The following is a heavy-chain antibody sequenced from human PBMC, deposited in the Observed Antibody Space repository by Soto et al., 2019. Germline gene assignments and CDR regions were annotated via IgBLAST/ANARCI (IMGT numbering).Heavy chain of an antibody. Sequence: PGESLKISCKGSGYSFTSYWISWVRQMPGKGLEWMGRIDPSDSYTNYSPSFQGHVTISADKSISTAYLQWSSLKASNTAMYYCARLRISSGGYPPANYYGMDVWGQGTTVTVSS. CDR2: IDPSDSYT. CDR3: ARLRISSGGYPPANYYGMDV. D-gene: IGHD1-26*01. J-gene: IGHJ6*02. CDR1: GYSFTSYW. V-gene: IGHV5-10-1*01.